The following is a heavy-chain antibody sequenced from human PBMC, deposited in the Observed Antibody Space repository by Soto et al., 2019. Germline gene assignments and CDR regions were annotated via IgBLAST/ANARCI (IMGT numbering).Heavy chain of an antibody. J-gene: IGHJ4*02. CDR3: AKGDRIAAAGHFDY. CDR2: ISHDGSNK. D-gene: IGHD6-13*01. Sequence: QVQLVESGGGVVQPGRSLRLSCAASGFTFSSYGMHWVRQAPGKGLEWVSVISHDGSNKYYADSVKGRFTISRDNSKNTLYLQMNSPRAEDTAVYYCAKGDRIAAAGHFDYWGQGTLVTVSS. V-gene: IGHV3-30*18. CDR1: GFTFSSYG.